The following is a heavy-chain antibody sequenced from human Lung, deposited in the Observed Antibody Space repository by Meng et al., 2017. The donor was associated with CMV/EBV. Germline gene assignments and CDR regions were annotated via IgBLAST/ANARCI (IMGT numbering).Heavy chain of an antibody. J-gene: IGHJ4*02. CDR3: TRKHLPVVAVGLPGDY. D-gene: IGHD6-19*01. Sequence: SCTGSGFTFGDYGMSWVRQAPGKGLQWVGLIRTKVYGETTEYAASVIGRFTISRDDSKNIALQQMNSLKSEDTAVYFCTRKHLPVVAVGLPGDYWXQGTLVTVSS. CDR2: IRTKVYGETT. CDR1: GFTFGDYG. V-gene: IGHV3-49*04.